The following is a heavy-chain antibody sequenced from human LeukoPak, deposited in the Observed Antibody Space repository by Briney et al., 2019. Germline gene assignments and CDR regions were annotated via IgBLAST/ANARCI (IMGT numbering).Heavy chain of an antibody. Sequence: SGTLSLTCAVSGGFMSSSNWWSWVRQPPGKGLEWIVEIYYTGTTNYSPSLKSRVTISVERSKNQFSLRLNSVTAADTAMYYCARVYYDGSGHYYDYWGQGTLVTVSS. V-gene: IGHV4-4*02. CDR2: IYYTGTT. CDR3: ARVYYDGSGHYYDY. CDR1: GGFMSSSNW. J-gene: IGHJ4*02. D-gene: IGHD3-22*01.